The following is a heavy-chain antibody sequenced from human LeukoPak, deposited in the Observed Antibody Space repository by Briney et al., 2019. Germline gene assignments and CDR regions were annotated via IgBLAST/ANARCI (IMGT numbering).Heavy chain of an antibody. V-gene: IGHV1-69*04. CDR1: GGTFSSYA. D-gene: IGHD4-23*01. Sequence: GSSVKVSCKASGGTFSSYAISWVRQAPGQGLEWMGRIIPILGIANYAQKFQGRVTITADKSTSTAYMELSSLRSEDTAVYYCARGGYGGNSVDYYYGMDVWGQGTTVTVSS. CDR2: IIPILGIA. CDR3: ARGGYGGNSVDYYYGMDV. J-gene: IGHJ6*02.